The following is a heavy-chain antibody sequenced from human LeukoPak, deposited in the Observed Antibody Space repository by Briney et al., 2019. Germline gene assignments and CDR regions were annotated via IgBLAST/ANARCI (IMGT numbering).Heavy chain of an antibody. CDR1: GFTFSSYA. J-gene: IGHJ6*04. V-gene: IGHV3-23*01. CDR2: ISGSGDST. CDR3: AELGITMSGGV. Sequence: GGSLRLSCAASGFTFSSYAMSWVRQAPGKGLEWVSAISGSGDSTYYADSVKGRFTISRDNSKNSLYLQMDSLRAEDTAVYYCAELGITMSGGVWGKGTTVTISS. D-gene: IGHD3-10*02.